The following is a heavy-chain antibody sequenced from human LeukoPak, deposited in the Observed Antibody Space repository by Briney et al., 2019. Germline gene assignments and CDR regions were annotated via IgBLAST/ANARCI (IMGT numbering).Heavy chain of an antibody. D-gene: IGHD3-16*01. CDR1: GFTFSSYW. Sequence: GGSLRLSCAASGFTFSSYWMSWIRQAPGKGLEWVANIKPDGSEKYYVDSVKGRFTISRDNAKNSLYLQMNSLRAEDTAVYYCARNRGGLRILEYWGQGTLVTVSS. CDR2: IKPDGSEK. CDR3: ARNRGGLRILEY. V-gene: IGHV3-7*01. J-gene: IGHJ4*02.